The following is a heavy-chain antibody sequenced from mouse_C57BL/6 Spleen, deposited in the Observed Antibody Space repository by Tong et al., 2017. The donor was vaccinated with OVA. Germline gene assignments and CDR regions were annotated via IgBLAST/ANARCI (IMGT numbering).Heavy chain of an antibody. J-gene: IGHJ3*01. CDR1: GYTFTDYY. CDR2: INPNNGGT. V-gene: IGHV1-26*01. Sequence: EVQLQESGPELVKPGASVKISCKASGYTFTDYYMNWVKQSHGKSLEWIGDINPNNGGTSYNQKFKGKATLTVNKSSSTAYMELRSLTSEDSAVYYCVSLAWFAYWGQGTLVTVSA. CDR3: VSLAWFAY.